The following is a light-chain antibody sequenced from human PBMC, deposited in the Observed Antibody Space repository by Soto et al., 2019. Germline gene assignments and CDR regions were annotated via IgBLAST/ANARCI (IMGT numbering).Light chain of an antibody. CDR2: DAS. V-gene: IGKV3D-20*01. CDR1: QRVSSNY. J-gene: IGKJ1*01. CDR3: QQYGSSPWT. Sequence: EIVLTQSPATLSLSPGERATLSCGASQRVSSNYLARYQQKPGLAPRLLIYDASSRATGIPDRFTGSGSGTDFTLTISRLEPADFAVYYCQQYGSSPWTFGKGPRWIS.